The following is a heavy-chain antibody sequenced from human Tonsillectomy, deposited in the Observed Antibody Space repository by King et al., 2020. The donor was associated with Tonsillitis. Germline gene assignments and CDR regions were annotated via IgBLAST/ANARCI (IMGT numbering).Heavy chain of an antibody. Sequence: QLQQWGAGLLKPSETLSLTCAVYGGSFSGYYWSWIRQPPGKGLEWIGEINHSGSTNYNPSLKSRVTISVDTSKNQFSLKLSSVTAADTAVYYCARGDCSGGSCSALAFDIWGQGTMVTVSS. CDR3: ARGDCSGGSCSALAFDI. CDR2: INHSGST. D-gene: IGHD2-15*01. V-gene: IGHV4-34*01. CDR1: GGSFSGYY. J-gene: IGHJ3*02.